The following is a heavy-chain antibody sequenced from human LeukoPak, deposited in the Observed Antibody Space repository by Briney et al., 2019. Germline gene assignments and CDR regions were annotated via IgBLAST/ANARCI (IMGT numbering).Heavy chain of an antibody. CDR1: GFTFA. D-gene: IGHD1-1*01. Sequence: GGSLRLSCVASGFTFAMSWVRQAPGKGLEWVSAIRSSADATYHADSVKGRFTISRDNSRNTLYLQMSSLRAEDTAVYYCAKGHFDNWYYFDYWGQGALVTVSS. J-gene: IGHJ4*02. V-gene: IGHV3-23*01. CDR2: IRSSADAT. CDR3: AKGHFDNWYYFDY.